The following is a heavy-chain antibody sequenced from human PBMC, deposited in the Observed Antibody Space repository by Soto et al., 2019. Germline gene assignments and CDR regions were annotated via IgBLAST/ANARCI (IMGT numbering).Heavy chain of an antibody. D-gene: IGHD4-17*01. Sequence: QLQLQESGSGLVKPSQTLSLTCAVSGGSISSGGYSWNWIRQPPGKGLEWIGYIYHSGSTYYNPPPKGRVTVSVDKSRNQFSLKLSSVTAADTAVYYCARDDLYGGWFDPWGQGTLVTVSS. CDR1: GGSISSGGYS. J-gene: IGHJ5*02. CDR2: IYHSGST. CDR3: ARDDLYGGWFDP. V-gene: IGHV4-30-2*01.